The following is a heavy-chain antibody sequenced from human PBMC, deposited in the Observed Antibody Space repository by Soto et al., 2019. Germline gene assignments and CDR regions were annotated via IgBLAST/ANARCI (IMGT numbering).Heavy chain of an antibody. D-gene: IGHD3-22*01. CDR3: TRHGDYYDSSGYYLYYFDY. J-gene: IGHJ4*02. V-gene: IGHV3-73*01. CDR2: IRSKANSYAT. Sequence: PGGSLRRSCAASGFTFSGSAMHWVRQASGKGLEWVGRIRSKANSYATAYAASVKGRFTISRDDSKNTAYLQMNSLKTEDTAVYYCTRHGDYYDSSGYYLYYFDYWGQGTLVTVSS. CDR1: GFTFSGSA.